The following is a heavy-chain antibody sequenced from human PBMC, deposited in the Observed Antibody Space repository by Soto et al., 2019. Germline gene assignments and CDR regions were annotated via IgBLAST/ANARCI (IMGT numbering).Heavy chain of an antibody. V-gene: IGHV3-30*18. CDR1: GFTFSSYG. Sequence: QAQLVESGGGVVQPGRSLRLSCAASGFTFSSYGMHWVRQAPGKGLEWVAVISYDGSNKYYADSVKGRFTISRDNSKNTLYLQMNSLRAEDTAVYYCAKDLTYYYGSGSYYNGDYYYYGMDVWGQGTTVTVSS. CDR2: ISYDGSNK. D-gene: IGHD3-10*01. J-gene: IGHJ6*02. CDR3: AKDLTYYYGSGSYYNGDYYYYGMDV.